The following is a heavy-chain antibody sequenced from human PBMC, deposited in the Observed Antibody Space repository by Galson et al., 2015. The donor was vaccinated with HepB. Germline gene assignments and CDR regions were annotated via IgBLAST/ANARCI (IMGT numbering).Heavy chain of an antibody. Sequence: CAISRDSVSSNSAAWNWIRQSPSRGLEWLGRTYYRSKWYNDYAVSVKSRITINPDTSKNQFSLQLNSVTPEDTAVYYCARESEVRGVTPFDYWGQGTLVTVSS. CDR1: RDSVSSNSAA. D-gene: IGHD3-10*01. CDR3: ARESEVRGVTPFDY. CDR2: TYYRSKWYN. J-gene: IGHJ4*02. V-gene: IGHV6-1*01.